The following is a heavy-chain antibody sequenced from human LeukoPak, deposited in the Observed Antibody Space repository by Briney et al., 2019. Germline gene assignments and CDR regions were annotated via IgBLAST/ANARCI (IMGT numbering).Heavy chain of an antibody. Sequence: VRQAAXKGVEGVADISYEGSNKYYGDCVKGRFTISRENYKNTVYLQMNSLRAEDTAVYYCAKTPFYGDYLFHFFDPWGQGTLVTVSS. J-gene: IGHJ5*02. CDR2: ISYEGSNK. D-gene: IGHD4-17*01. CDR3: AKTPFYGDYLFHFFDP. V-gene: IGHV3-30*18.